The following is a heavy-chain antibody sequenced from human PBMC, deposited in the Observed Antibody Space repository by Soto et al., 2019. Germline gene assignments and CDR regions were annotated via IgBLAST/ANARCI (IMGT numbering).Heavy chain of an antibody. D-gene: IGHD2-15*01. J-gene: IGHJ4*02. CDR2: IVPITGMT. CDR3: SRGVASLVDS. CDR1: GGTFSSYT. Sequence: QVPLVQSGAEVKKPGSSVRVSCTPSGGTFSSYTISWVRQAPGQGLEWMGRIVPITGMTRYAQKFQGRLTIPAVTSTTTAYLELSSLTSEDSAVYFCSRGVASLVDSWGQGTQVTVSS. V-gene: IGHV1-69*02.